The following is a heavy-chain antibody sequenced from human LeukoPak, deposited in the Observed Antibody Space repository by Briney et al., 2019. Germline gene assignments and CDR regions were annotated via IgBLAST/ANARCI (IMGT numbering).Heavy chain of an antibody. V-gene: IGHV5-51*01. CDR3: ARTWEYYMDV. J-gene: IGHJ6*03. CDR2: IYPGDSDT. D-gene: IGHD1-26*01. CDR1: GYSFTSYW. Sequence: GESLKISCKGSGYSFTSYWIAWVRQMPGKGLEWMGIIYPGDSDTRYSPSFQGQVTISADKSISTAYLQWSSLKASDTALYSCARTWEYYMDVWGKGTTVTVSS.